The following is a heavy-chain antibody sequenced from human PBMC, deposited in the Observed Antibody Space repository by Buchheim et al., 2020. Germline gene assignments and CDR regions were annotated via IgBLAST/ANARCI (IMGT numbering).Heavy chain of an antibody. CDR2: IWYDGSNK. D-gene: IGHD2-15*01. CDR3: ARVRAVAATRYYYYYGMDV. Sequence: QVQLVESGGGVVQPGRSLRLSCAASGFTFSSYGMHWVRQAPGKGLEWVAVIWYDGSNKYYADSVKGRFTISRENSKNTLYLQMNSLRAEDTAVYYCARVRAVAATRYYYYYGMDVWGQGTT. V-gene: IGHV3-33*01. J-gene: IGHJ6*02. CDR1: GFTFSSYG.